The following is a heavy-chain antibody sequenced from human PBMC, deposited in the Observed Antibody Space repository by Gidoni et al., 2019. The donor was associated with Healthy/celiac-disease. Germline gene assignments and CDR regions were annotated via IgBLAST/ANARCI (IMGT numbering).Heavy chain of an antibody. D-gene: IGHD4-17*01. CDR3: AKTGRTTVTTSDYYYYYMDV. CDR1: GFTFSSYG. Sequence: QVQLVESGGGVVQPGRSLRLSCAASGFTFSSYGMHWVRQAPGKGLEWVAVISYDGSNKYYADSVKGRFTISRDNSKNTLYLQMNSLRAEDTAVYYCAKTGRTTVTTSDYYYYYMDVWGKGTTVTVSS. J-gene: IGHJ6*03. V-gene: IGHV3-30*18. CDR2: ISYDGSNK.